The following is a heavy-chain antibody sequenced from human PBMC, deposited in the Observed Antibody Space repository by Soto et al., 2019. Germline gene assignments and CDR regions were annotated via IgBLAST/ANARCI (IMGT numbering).Heavy chain of an antibody. CDR2: ISHSGST. V-gene: IGHV4-34*01. D-gene: IGHD2-15*01. Sequence: PSETLSLTCAVYGGSFSGYYWSWIRQPPGMGLEWIGEISHSGSTNYNPSLKSRVTISVDTSKNQFSLRLSSVTAADTAVYYCARGNIVVVVAASTLEYYFEYWGQGNLVTVSS. CDR3: ARGNIVVVVAASTLEYYFEY. CDR1: GGSFSGYY. J-gene: IGHJ4*02.